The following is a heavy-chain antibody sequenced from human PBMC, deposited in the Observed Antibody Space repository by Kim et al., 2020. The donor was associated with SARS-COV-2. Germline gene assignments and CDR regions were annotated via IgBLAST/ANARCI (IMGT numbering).Heavy chain of an antibody. CDR2: IKQDGSEK. Sequence: GGSLRLSCAASGFTFSSYWMSWVRQAPGKGLEWVANIKQDGSEKYYVDSVKGRFTISRDNAKNSLYLQMNSLRAEDTAVYYCARGKYDYVWGSYRYTSQNYYYYGMDVWGQGTTVTVSS. CDR3: ARGKYDYVWGSYRYTSQNYYYYGMDV. CDR1: GFTFSSYW. J-gene: IGHJ6*02. V-gene: IGHV3-7*01. D-gene: IGHD3-16*02.